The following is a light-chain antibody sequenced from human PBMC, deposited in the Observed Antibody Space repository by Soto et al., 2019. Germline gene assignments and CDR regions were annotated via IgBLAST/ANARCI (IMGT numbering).Light chain of an antibody. CDR2: DAS. CDR3: LQRSNWPLT. J-gene: IGKJ4*01. CDR1: HSVSSY. V-gene: IGKV3-11*01. Sequence: MVLTQAPPTLSLSKGDTATLSCRASHSVSSYLAWYQQKPDQAPRLLIYDASNRATGIPARFSGSGSGTDFTLTISSLEPEDFGVYYCLQRSNWPLTFGGGTKVDIK.